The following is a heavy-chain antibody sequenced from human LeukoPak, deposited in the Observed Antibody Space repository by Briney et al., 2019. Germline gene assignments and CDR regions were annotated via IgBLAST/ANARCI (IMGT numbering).Heavy chain of an antibody. CDR3: AREGVGISHYFDY. V-gene: IGHV3-48*03. J-gene: IGHJ4*02. CDR2: ISSSGSTI. D-gene: IGHD2-21*01. Sequence: PGGSLRLSCAASGFTFSSYEMNWVRQAPGKGLEWVSYISSSGSTIYYADSVKGRFTISRDNAKNSLYLQMNSLRAEDTALYYCAREGVGISHYFDYWGQGTLVTVSS. CDR1: GFTFSSYE.